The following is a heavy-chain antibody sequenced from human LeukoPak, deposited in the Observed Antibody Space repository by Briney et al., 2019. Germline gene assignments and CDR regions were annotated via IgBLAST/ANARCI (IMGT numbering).Heavy chain of an antibody. J-gene: IGHJ4*02. D-gene: IGHD5-18*01. CDR3: AKVESRGYSYGSLDY. Sequence: QPGGSLRLSCAASGFTFSTYAMNWVRQAPGKGLEWVSRISSSGGSTYYAGSVKGRFTISRDNSKNTMYLQLNSLGAEDTAVYYCAKVESRGYSYGSLDYWGQGTLVTVSS. CDR1: GFTFSTYA. CDR2: ISSSGGST. V-gene: IGHV3-23*01.